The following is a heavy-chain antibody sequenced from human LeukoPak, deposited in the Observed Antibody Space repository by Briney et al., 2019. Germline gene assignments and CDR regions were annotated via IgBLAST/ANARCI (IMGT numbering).Heavy chain of an antibody. J-gene: IGHJ5*02. CDR3: AKGPRSPNGYSSSWYNWFDP. D-gene: IGHD6-13*01. Sequence: GGSLRLSCSASGFTFSTYWMSWVRQAPGKGLEWVAFIRYDGSNKYYADSVKGRFTISRDNSKNTLYLQMNSLRAEDTAVYYCAKGPRSPNGYSSSWYNWFDPWGQGTLVTVSS. CDR2: IRYDGSNK. CDR1: GFTFSTYW. V-gene: IGHV3-30*02.